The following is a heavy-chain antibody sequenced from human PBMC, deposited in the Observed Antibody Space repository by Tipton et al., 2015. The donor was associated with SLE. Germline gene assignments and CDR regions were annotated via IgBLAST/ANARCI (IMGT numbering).Heavy chain of an antibody. Sequence: SLRLSCAASGFTFSSYAMHWVRQAPGKGLEWVAVISYAGSNKYYADSVKGRFTISRDNSKNTLYLQMNSLRAEDTAVYYCARQAPPEQRREAFDIWGQGTMVTVSA. CDR2: ISYAGSNK. D-gene: IGHD6-25*01. CDR3: ARQAPPEQRREAFDI. V-gene: IGHV3-30*04. J-gene: IGHJ3*02. CDR1: GFTFSSYA.